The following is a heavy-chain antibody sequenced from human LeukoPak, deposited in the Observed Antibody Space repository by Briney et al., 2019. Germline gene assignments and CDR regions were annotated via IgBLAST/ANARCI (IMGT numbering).Heavy chain of an antibody. D-gene: IGHD5-12*01. CDR2: ISGDGGST. CDR3: AKDSYSGYDSGQFDY. Sequence: GGPLRLSCAASGFTFYDYAMNWLRQAPGKGLEWVSLISGDGGSTYYADSVKGRFTISRDNSKNYLYLQMNSLTTEDTALYYCAKDSYSGYDSGQFDYWGQGTLVTVSS. V-gene: IGHV3-43*02. J-gene: IGHJ4*02. CDR1: GFTFYDYA.